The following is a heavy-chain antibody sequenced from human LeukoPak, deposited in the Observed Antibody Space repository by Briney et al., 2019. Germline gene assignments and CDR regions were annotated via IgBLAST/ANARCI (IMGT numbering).Heavy chain of an antibody. CDR3: AKGGSGYFADL. Sequence: GGSLRFSCAASGFIFNNYGLIWVRQAPGKELQRLSAISHDGGSTTYADFLKGRFTISRDNSKNTLFLQMSRLRAEDTALYYCAKGGSGYFADLWGQGTLVTVSS. J-gene: IGHJ5*02. CDR2: ISHDGGST. D-gene: IGHD3-22*01. CDR1: GFIFNNYG. V-gene: IGHV3-23*01.